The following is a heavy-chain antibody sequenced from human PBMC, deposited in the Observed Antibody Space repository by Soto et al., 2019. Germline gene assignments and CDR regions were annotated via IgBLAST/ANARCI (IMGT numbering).Heavy chain of an antibody. D-gene: IGHD3-3*01. J-gene: IGHJ6*03. CDR3: ARIYGYYDFWSGYFSYYKDV. V-gene: IGHV2-26*01. Sequence: QVTLKESGPVLVKPTETLTLTCTVSGFSLSNARMGVSWIRQPPGKALEWLAHIFSNDEKSYSTSLKSRLTLSKDTAKSQVVLTMTNMDPVDTDTYYCARIYGYYDFWSGYFSYYKDVCGKGTTVTVSS. CDR1: GFSLSNARMG. CDR2: IFSNDEK.